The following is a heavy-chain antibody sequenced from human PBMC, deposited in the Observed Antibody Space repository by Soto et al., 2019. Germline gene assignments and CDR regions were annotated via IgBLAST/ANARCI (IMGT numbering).Heavy chain of an antibody. V-gene: IGHV4-4*02. Sequence: PSETLSLTCAVSGGSFTSDNWWTWLRQPPGQGLEWIGGIYHAGSTYYNPSLNSRVTISLDMSKNHFSLKVTSLTAADTAVYYCASRDPGTSVDYWGQGTLVTVSS. CDR3: ASRDPGTSVDY. CDR2: IYHAGST. D-gene: IGHD1-7*01. J-gene: IGHJ4*02. CDR1: GGSFTSDNW.